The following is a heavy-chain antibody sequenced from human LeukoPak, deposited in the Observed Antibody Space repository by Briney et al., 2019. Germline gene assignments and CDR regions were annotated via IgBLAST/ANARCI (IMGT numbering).Heavy chain of an antibody. CDR3: AREFPPHCSSTSCYPDH. CDR1: GFNFSSYS. D-gene: IGHD2-2*01. Sequence: GGSLRLSCAASGFNFSSYSLNWVRQAPGKGLEWVSYISSSTRRIYYADSVKGRFTISGDSAKNSLYLQMDSLRDEDTAMYYCAREFPPHCSSTSCYPDHWGQGTLVTVSS. J-gene: IGHJ5*02. V-gene: IGHV3-48*02. CDR2: ISSSTRRI.